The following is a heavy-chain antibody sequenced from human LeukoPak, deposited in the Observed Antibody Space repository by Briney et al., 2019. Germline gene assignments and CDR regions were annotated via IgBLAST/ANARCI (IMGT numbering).Heavy chain of an antibody. CDR3: AKDLHGDLRYFDWLFSAFDI. Sequence: PGGSLRLSCAASGFTFSSYAMHWVRQAPGKGLEWVAVISYDGSNKYYADSVKGRFTISRDNSKNTLYLQMNSLRAEDTAVYYCAKDLHGDLRYFDWLFSAFDIWGLGTMVTVSS. CDR1: GFTFSSYA. V-gene: IGHV3-30-3*01. J-gene: IGHJ3*02. CDR2: ISYDGSNK. D-gene: IGHD3-9*01.